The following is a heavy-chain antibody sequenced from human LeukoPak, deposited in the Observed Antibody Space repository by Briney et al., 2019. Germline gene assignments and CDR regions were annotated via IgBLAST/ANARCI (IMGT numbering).Heavy chain of an antibody. CDR1: GASISRGTYH. CDR3: AREDVDTGSDY. V-gene: IGHV4-61*02. D-gene: IGHD5-18*01. Sequence: SQTLSLTCSVSGASISRGTYHWSWIRQAAGKGLEWTGRIYSSGAPSYNPSLQSRVTISGDTSKNQFALKLTSVTAADTAVYYCAREDVDTGSDYWGQGILVTVSS. J-gene: IGHJ4*02. CDR2: IYSSGAP.